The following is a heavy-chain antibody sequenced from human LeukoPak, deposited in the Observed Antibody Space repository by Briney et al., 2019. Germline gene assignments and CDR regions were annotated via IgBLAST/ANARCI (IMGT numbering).Heavy chain of an antibody. CDR2: INYSGST. CDR1: GGSISSYY. V-gene: IGHV4-59*12. J-gene: IGHJ4*02. CDR3: ASTGYDFWSGYYFDY. D-gene: IGHD3-3*01. Sequence: PSETLSLTCTVSGGSISSYYWSWIRQPPGKGLEWIGYINYSGSTNYNPSLKSRVTISVDTSKNQFSLKLSSVTAADTAVYYCASTGYDFWSGYYFDYWGQGTLVTVSS.